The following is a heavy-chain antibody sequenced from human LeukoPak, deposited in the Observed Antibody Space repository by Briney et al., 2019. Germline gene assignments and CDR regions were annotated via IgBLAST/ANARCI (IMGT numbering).Heavy chain of an antibody. CDR1: GGSISSYY. D-gene: IGHD3-22*01. Sequence: SETLSLTCTVSGGSISSYYWGWLRQPPGKGREWIGYIYYSGSTNYNHSLKSRVTISVDTSKNQLSLKLSSVTAADTAVYYCAREGQGYYYDSSGYYLRNYYMDVWGKGTTVTVSS. CDR3: AREGQGYYYDSSGYYLRNYYMDV. V-gene: IGHV4-59*01. J-gene: IGHJ6*03. CDR2: IYYSGST.